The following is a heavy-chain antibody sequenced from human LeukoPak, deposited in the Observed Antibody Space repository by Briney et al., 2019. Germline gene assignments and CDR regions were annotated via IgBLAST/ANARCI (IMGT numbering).Heavy chain of an antibody. D-gene: IGHD3-16*02. CDR2: ISGSGGST. CDR3: AKAAGYDYVWGSYRYGDAFDI. CDR1: GFTFSSYA. Sequence: GGSLRLSCAASGFTFSSYAMSWVRQAPGKGLEWVSAISGSGGSTYYADSVKGRSTISRDNSKNTLYLQMNSLRAEDTAVYYCAKAAGYDYVWGSYRYGDAFDIWGQGTMVTVSS. J-gene: IGHJ3*02. V-gene: IGHV3-23*01.